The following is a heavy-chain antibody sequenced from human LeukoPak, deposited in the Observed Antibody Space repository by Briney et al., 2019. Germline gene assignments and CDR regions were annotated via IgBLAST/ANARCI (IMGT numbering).Heavy chain of an antibody. J-gene: IGHJ4*02. CDR3: ARDDYYDILTGYSPGV. CDR2: IYYTGST. D-gene: IGHD3-9*01. V-gene: IGHV4-59*01. CDR1: GGSINNYW. Sequence: SETLSLTCTLSGGSINNYWWGWIRQPPGKGLEWIGYIYYTGSTNYNPSLKSRVTISVDTSKNQFSLKLSSVTAADTAVYYCARDDYYDILTGYSPGVWGQGTLVTVSS.